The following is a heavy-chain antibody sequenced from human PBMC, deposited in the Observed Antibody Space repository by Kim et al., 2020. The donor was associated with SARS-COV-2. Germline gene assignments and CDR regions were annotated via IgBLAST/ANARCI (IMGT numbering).Heavy chain of an antibody. CDR3: ASPGPTTKYYYGMDV. D-gene: IGHD5-12*01. V-gene: IGHV3-66*02. CDR1: GFTVSSNY. Sequence: GGSLRLSCAASGFTVSSNYMSWVRQAPGKGLEWVSVIYSGGSTYYADSVKGRFTISRDNSKNTLYLQMNSLRAEDTAVYYCASPGPTTKYYYGMDVWGQGTTVTVSS. CDR2: IYSGGST. J-gene: IGHJ6*02.